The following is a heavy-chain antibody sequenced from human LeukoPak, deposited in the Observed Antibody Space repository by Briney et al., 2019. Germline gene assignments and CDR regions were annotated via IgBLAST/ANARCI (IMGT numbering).Heavy chain of an antibody. V-gene: IGHV1-46*01. CDR1: GYTFTSYY. CDR2: INPSGGST. D-gene: IGHD3-9*01. CDR3: ARGLLAYYDILTGYHFDY. J-gene: IGHJ4*02. Sequence: GASVNVSCKASGYTFTSYYMHWVRQAPGQGLEWMGIINPSGGSTSYAQKFQGRVTMIRDTSTSTVYMELSSLRSEDTAVYYCARGLLAYYDILTGYHFDYWGQGTLVTVSS.